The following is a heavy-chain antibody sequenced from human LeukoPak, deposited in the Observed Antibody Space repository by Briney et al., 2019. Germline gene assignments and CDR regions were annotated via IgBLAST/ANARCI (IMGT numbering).Heavy chain of an antibody. V-gene: IGHV3-23*01. CDR1: GFTFSSYA. J-gene: IGHJ5*02. CDR2: ISGSGSRT. D-gene: IGHD3-22*01. CDR3: AKAPMIVVTNNWFDP. Sequence: GGSLRLSCAASGFTFSSYAMSWVRQAPGKGLEWVSAISGSGSRTYYGDSVKGRFTVSRDNSNNTLFLHMNSLGAEDTAVYYCAKAPMIVVTNNWFDPWGQGTLVTVSS.